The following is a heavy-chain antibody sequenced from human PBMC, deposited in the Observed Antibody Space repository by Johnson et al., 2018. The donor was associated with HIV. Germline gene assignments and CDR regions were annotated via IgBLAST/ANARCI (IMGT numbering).Heavy chain of an antibody. J-gene: IGHJ3*02. CDR3: AREGRGYNYLGAFDI. D-gene: IGHD5-24*01. V-gene: IGHV3-30-3*01. CDR1: GVTFSTYA. Sequence: VQLVESGGGGVQPGRSLRLSCVVSGVTFSTYAMHWVRQAPGKGLEWVAVMSYDGSNKYYADSVKGRFTIYRDNSKNTLSLQMDSLRPEDTAVYYCAREGRGYNYLGAFDIWGQGTMVTVSS. CDR2: MSYDGSNK.